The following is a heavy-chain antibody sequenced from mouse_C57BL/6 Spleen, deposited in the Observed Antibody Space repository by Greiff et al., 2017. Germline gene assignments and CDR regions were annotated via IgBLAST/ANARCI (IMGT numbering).Heavy chain of an antibody. Sequence: EVQLQESGGDLVKPGGSLKLSCAASGFTFSSYGMSWVRQTPDKRLEWVATISSGGSYTYYPDSVKGRFTISRDNAKNTLYLQMSSLKSEDTAMYYCARQRDGNYVFAYWGQGTLVTVSA. V-gene: IGHV5-6*01. CDR2: ISSGGSYT. CDR1: GFTFSSYG. J-gene: IGHJ3*01. CDR3: ARQRDGNYVFAY. D-gene: IGHD2-1*01.